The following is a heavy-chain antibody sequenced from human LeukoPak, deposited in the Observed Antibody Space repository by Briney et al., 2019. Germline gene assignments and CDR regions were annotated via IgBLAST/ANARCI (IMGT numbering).Heavy chain of an antibody. CDR1: GFTFSSYA. J-gene: IGHJ5*02. D-gene: IGHD5-18*01. Sequence: GGSQRLSCAASGFTFSSYAMSWVRQAPGKGLEWVSAISGSGSTTYYADSVKGRFTISRDNSKNTLYLHMNSLRANDTAIYYCARHSDSYGIHYNWFDPWGQGTLVTVSS. CDR2: ISGSGSTT. V-gene: IGHV3-23*01. CDR3: ARHSDSYGIHYNWFDP.